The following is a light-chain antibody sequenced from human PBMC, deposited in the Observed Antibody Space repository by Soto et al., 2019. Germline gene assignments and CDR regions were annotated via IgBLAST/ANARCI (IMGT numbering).Light chain of an antibody. V-gene: IGLV3-1*01. Sequence: SYELTQAPSVSVSPGQTASITCSGDKLGDKYACWYQQKPGQSPVLVIYQDRRRPSGIPERFSGSNSENTATLTITGTQAMDEADYYCQACDSNTAVFGGGTKLTVL. J-gene: IGLJ2*01. CDR3: QACDSNTAV. CDR2: QDR. CDR1: KLGDKY.